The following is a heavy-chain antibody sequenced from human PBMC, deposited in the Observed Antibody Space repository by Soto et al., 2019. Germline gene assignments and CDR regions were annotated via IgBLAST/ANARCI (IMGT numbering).Heavy chain of an antibody. CDR1: GYTFTSYA. J-gene: IGHJ6*02. D-gene: IGHD2-15*01. Sequence: ASVKVSCKASGYTFTSYAMHWVRQTPGQRLEWMGWINAGNGNTKYSQKFQGRVTITRDTSASTAYMELSSLRSEDTAVYYCARDGCSGGSCYFYYYYYGMDVWGQGTTVTVSS. CDR3: ARDGCSGGSCYFYYYYYGMDV. CDR2: INAGNGNT. V-gene: IGHV1-3*01.